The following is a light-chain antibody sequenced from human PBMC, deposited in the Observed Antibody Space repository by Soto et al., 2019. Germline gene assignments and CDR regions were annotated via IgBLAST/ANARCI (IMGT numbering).Light chain of an antibody. CDR3: QHYNSYSEA. CDR1: QTISSW. V-gene: IGKV1-5*03. Sequence: DIQMTQSPSTLSGSVGDRVTITCRASQTISSWLAWYQQKPGKAPKLLIYKASTLKSGVPSRFSGNGSGTEFTLTISSLQPDDFATYYCQHYNSYSEAFGQGTKVDTK. CDR2: KAS. J-gene: IGKJ1*01.